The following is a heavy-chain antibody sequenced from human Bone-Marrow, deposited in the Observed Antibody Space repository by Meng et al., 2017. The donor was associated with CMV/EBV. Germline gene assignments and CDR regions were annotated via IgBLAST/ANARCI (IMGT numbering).Heavy chain of an antibody. CDR2: ISSSGSTI. CDR3: VRGNYDFWSGYYYQSTNCWFDP. Sequence: GESLKISCAASGFTFSSYEMNWVRQAPGKGLEWVSYISSSGSTIYYADSVKGRFTISRDNAKNSLYLQMNSLRAEDTAVYYCVRGNYDFWSGYYYQSTNCWFDPWGQGTTVTVSS. V-gene: IGHV3-48*03. J-gene: IGHJ5*01. D-gene: IGHD3-3*01. CDR1: GFTFSSYE.